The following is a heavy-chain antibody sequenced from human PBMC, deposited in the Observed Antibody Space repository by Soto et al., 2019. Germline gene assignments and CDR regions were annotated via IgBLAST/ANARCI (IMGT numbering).Heavy chain of an antibody. Sequence: GASVKVSCKASGGTFSSYAISWVRQAPGQGLEWMGGIIPIFGTANYAQKFQGRVTITADESTSTAYMELSSLRSEDTAVYYCARDVRSVLLWFWESKAYYYGMAVSGQRTTVTGS. CDR3: ARDVRSVLLWFWESKAYYYGMAV. J-gene: IGHJ6*02. V-gene: IGHV1-69*13. CDR2: IIPIFGTA. CDR1: GGTFSSYA. D-gene: IGHD3-10*01.